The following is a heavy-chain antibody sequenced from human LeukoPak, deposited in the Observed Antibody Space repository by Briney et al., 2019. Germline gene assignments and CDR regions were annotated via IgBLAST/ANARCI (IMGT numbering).Heavy chain of an antibody. CDR1: GYTFSNYG. CDR3: ARDPAVAGYYFDY. CDR2: IWYDGSKR. D-gene: IGHD6-19*01. J-gene: IGHJ4*02. V-gene: IGHV3-33*01. Sequence: GGSLRLSCAASGYTFSNYGMHWVRQAPGKGLEWVTLIWYDGSKRYYADSVKGRFTISRDDSKNTLYLQINSLTAEDTAVYYCARDPAVAGYYFDYWGQGTLVTVSS.